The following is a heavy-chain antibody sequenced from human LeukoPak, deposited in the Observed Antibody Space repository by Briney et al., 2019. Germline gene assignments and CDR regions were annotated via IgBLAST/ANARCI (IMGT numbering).Heavy chain of an antibody. Sequence: PGRSLRLSCAASGFTFSSYGMHWVRQAPGKGLEWVAVIWYDGSNKYYADSVKGRFTISRDNSKNTLYLQMNSLRAEDTAVYYCARDRGSGWYFDYWGQGTLVTVSS. V-gene: IGHV3-33*01. CDR2: IWYDGSNK. J-gene: IGHJ4*02. CDR1: GFTFSSYG. D-gene: IGHD6-19*01. CDR3: ARDRGSGWYFDY.